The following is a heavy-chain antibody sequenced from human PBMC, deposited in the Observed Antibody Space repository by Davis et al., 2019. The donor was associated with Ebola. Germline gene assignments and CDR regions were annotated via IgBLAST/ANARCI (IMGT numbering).Heavy chain of an antibody. D-gene: IGHD6-13*01. CDR3: ARERGYTSSSWYADNWFDP. Sequence: PSETLSLTCAVYGGSFSGYYWSWIRQPPGKGLEWIGEINHSGSTNYNPSLKSRVTISVDTSKNQFSLKLSSVTAADTAVYYCARERGYTSSSWYADNWFDPWGQGTLVTVSS. J-gene: IGHJ5*02. CDR2: INHSGST. CDR1: GGSFSGYY. V-gene: IGHV4-34*01.